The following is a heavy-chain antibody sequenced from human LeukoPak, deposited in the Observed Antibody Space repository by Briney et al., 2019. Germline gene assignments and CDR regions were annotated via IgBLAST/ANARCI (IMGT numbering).Heavy chain of an antibody. CDR1: GFIFYNAW. CDR2: NKSKTDGGTA. Sequence: GGSLRLSCAACGFIFYNAWLDWVRQAPGKGLERVGRNKSKTDGGTADYPAPVKGRFTISRDDSTNTLFLQMNSLRTEDTAVYYCTTESRDSSGWYGAFDIWGQGTMVTVSS. V-gene: IGHV3-15*01. J-gene: IGHJ3*02. CDR3: TTESRDSSGWYGAFDI. D-gene: IGHD6-19*01.